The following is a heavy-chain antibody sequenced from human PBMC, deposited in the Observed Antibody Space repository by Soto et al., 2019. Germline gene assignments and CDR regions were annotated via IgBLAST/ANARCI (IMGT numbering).Heavy chain of an antibody. J-gene: IGHJ6*02. CDR3: ARVHCSAGTCLDGLDF. Sequence: SQTLSLTCVISGDSVSSNGACWNWIRQSPSRGLQWLGRIYYRSKWFHDYAASVESRMAINPDTSRNQFSLQLHYVTPEDTAVYYCARVHCSAGTCLDGLDFWGQGTTVTVSS. CDR1: GDSVSSNGAC. V-gene: IGHV6-1*01. CDR2: IYYRSKWFH. D-gene: IGHD2-15*01.